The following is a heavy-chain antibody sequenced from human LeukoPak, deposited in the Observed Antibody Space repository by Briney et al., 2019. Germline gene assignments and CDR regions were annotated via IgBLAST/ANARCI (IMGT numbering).Heavy chain of an antibody. V-gene: IGHV3-23*01. D-gene: IGHD2-2*01. J-gene: IGHJ4*02. CDR1: GFTFSSQA. Sequence: GGSLRLSCAASGFTFSSQAMSWVRQAPGKGLDWVSSISGSGDSTYYADSVKGRFTISRDNSKNTLYLQMNSLRAEDTAVYYCAKESVGYDEIDYWGQGTLVTVSS. CDR3: AKESVGYDEIDY. CDR2: ISGSGDST.